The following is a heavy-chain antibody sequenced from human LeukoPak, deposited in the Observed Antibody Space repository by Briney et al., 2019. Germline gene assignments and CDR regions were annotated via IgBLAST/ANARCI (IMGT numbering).Heavy chain of an antibody. CDR2: ISGSGGST. V-gene: IGHV3-23*01. CDR3: AKAGEAAAGPFDY. Sequence: GGSLRLSCAASGFTFSSYAMSWVRQAPGKGLEWVSTISGSGGSTYYADSVKGRFTISRDNSKNTLYLQMNSLRVEDTAVYYCAKAGEAAAGPFDYWGQGTLVTVSS. CDR1: GFTFSSYA. D-gene: IGHD6-13*01. J-gene: IGHJ4*02.